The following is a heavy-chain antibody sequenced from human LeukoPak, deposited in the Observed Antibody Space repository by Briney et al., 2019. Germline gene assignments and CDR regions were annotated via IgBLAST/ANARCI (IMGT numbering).Heavy chain of an antibody. CDR2: IRYDGSNK. D-gene: IGHD2-2*02. CDR3: AKDSPTDLGYCSSTSCYNGDAFDI. Sequence: PGGSLRLSCAASGFTFSSYGMHWVRQAPGKGLEWVAFIRYDGSNKYYADSVKGRFTISRDNSKNTLYLQMNSPRAEDTAVYYCAKDSPTDLGYCSSTSCYNGDAFDIWGQGTMVTVSS. V-gene: IGHV3-30*02. CDR1: GFTFSSYG. J-gene: IGHJ3*02.